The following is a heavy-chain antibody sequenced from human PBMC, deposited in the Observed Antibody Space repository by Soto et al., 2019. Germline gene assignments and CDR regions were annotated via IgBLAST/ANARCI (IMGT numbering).Heavy chain of an antibody. CDR1: GGSISSGGYY. V-gene: IGHV4-31*03. CDR3: ARDLHYDILTGYGMDV. Sequence: SETLSLTCTVSGGSISSGGYYWSWIRQHPGKGLEWIGYIYYSGSTYYNPSLKSRVTISVDTSKNQFSLKLSSVTAADTAVYYCARDLHYDILTGYGMDVWGQGTTVTVSS. D-gene: IGHD3-9*01. J-gene: IGHJ6*02. CDR2: IYYSGST.